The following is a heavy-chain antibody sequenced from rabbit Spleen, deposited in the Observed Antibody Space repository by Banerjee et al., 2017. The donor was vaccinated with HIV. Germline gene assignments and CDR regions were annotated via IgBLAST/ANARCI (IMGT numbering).Heavy chain of an antibody. V-gene: IGHV1S45*01. CDR1: GFSFSNSHY. CDR3: ARDTSSSFSSYGMDL. D-gene: IGHD1-1*01. CDR2: INAVTGKA. J-gene: IGHJ6*01. Sequence: QEQLVESGGGLVQPEGSLTLTCTASGFSFSNSHYMCWVRQAPGKGLQWIACINAVTGKAVYATWAKGRFTFSKTSSTTVTLQMTSLTAADTATYFCARDTSSSFSSYGMDLWGPGTLVTVS.